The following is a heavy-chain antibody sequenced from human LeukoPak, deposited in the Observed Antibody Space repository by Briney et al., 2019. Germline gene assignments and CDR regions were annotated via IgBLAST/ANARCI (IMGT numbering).Heavy chain of an antibody. Sequence: GGSLRLSCAASGFTFDDYTMHWVRQAPGKGLEWVSLISWDGGSTYYADSVKGRFTISRDNSKNSLYLQMNSLRTEDTALYYCAKDIVKYYYDSSGYPYSYYFDYWGQGTLVTVSS. V-gene: IGHV3-43*01. CDR1: GFTFDDYT. CDR2: ISWDGGST. J-gene: IGHJ4*02. D-gene: IGHD3-22*01. CDR3: AKDIVKYYYDSSGYPYSYYFDY.